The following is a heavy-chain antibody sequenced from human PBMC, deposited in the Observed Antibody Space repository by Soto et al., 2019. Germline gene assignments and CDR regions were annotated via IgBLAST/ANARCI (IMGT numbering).Heavy chain of an antibody. Sequence: PXEFLSLSVASSGFTVSSYSMSWVRQAPGKGLEWVSAISGSGGSTYYADSVKGRFTISRDNSKNTLYLQMNSLRAEDTAVYYCAKDLPYYHDTSGYPYYFDYWGQGTLVTVSS. CDR3: AKDLPYYHDTSGYPYYFDY. V-gene: IGHV3-23*01. D-gene: IGHD3-22*01. CDR2: ISGSGGST. J-gene: IGHJ4*02. CDR1: GFTVSSYS.